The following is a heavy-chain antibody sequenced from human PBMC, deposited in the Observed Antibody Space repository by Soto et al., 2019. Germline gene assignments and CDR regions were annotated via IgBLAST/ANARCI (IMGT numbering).Heavy chain of an antibody. Sequence: GESLKISCKGSGYSFTSYWIGWVRQMPGKGLEWMGIIYPGDSDTRYSPSFQGQVTISADKSISTAYLQWSSLKASDTAMYYCARQPPAGRGRSYYYYYYGMDVWGQGTTVTVSS. CDR2: IYPGDSDT. J-gene: IGHJ6*02. CDR1: GYSFTSYW. V-gene: IGHV5-51*01. D-gene: IGHD1-26*01. CDR3: ARQPPAGRGRSYYYYYYGMDV.